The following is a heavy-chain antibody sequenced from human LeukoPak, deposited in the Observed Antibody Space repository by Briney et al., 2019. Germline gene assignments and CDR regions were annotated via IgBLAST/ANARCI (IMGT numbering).Heavy chain of an antibody. D-gene: IGHD3-10*02. Sequence: GGPLRLSCAASGFTFDDYGMSWVRQAPGKGLEWVSGINWSGGSTAYADSVKGRFTISRDNAKNSLYLQMNSLRAEDTALYYCARIVRGVIITGYMDVWGKGTMVTVSS. CDR3: ARIVRGVIITGYMDV. CDR2: INWSGGST. CDR1: GFTFDDYG. J-gene: IGHJ6*03. V-gene: IGHV3-20*04.